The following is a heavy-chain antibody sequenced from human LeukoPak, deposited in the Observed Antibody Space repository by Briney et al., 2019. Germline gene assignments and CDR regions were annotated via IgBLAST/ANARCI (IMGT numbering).Heavy chain of an antibody. D-gene: IGHD3-22*01. J-gene: IGHJ4*02. CDR2: IYYSGST. V-gene: IGHV4-61*01. CDR1: GGSVSSGSYY. CDR3: ATYYYDSSGYYYFDY. Sequence: SETLSLTCTVSGGSVSSGSYYWSWIRQPPGKGLEWIGYIYYSGSTNYNPSPKSRVTISVDTSKNQFSLKLSSVTAADTAVYYCATYYYDSSGYYYFDYWGQGTLVTVSS.